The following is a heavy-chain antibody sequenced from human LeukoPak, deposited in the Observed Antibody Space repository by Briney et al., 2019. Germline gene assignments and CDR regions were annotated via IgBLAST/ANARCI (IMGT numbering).Heavy chain of an antibody. CDR2: IYYSGST. V-gene: IGHV4-31*03. D-gene: IGHD1-26*01. J-gene: IGHJ4*02. CDR1: GGSISSGGYY. CDR3: ARNSGSYYFDY. Sequence: SQTLSLTCTVSGGSISSGGYYWSWIRQHPGKGLEWIGYIYYSGSTYYNPSLKSRVTISVDTSKNQFSLKLSSVTAVDTAVYYCARNSGSYYFDYWGQGTLVTVSS.